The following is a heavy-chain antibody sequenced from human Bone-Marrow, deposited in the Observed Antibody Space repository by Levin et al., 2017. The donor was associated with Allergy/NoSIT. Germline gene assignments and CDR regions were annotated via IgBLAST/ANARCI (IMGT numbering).Heavy chain of an antibody. CDR3: ARSGSEVASPLYYFDS. D-gene: IGHD5-12*01. CDR2: IGVGGRRI. J-gene: IGHJ4*02. V-gene: IGHV3-9*01. Sequence: SLKISCAASGFKFFDYGMHWIRQSPGKGLEWVSGIGVGGRRIEYAESVKGRFTMSRDDIRDSVYLQMSDLRPEDTALYYCARSGSEVASPLYYFDSCGQGTLVIVSS. CDR1: GFKFFDYG.